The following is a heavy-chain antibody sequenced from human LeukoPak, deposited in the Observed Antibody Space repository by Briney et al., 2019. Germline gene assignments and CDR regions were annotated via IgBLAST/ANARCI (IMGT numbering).Heavy chain of an antibody. J-gene: IGHJ4*02. CDR1: GFPFSDYG. CDR2: IYSGGNT. Sequence: PGGSLRLSCAASGFPFSDYGMHWVRQAPGKGLEWVSIIYSGGNTYYADSVKGRFTISRDNSKNTLYLQMNRLRPEDTAVYYCARGTVTAPDYWGQGTLVTVSS. CDR3: ARGTVTAPDY. V-gene: IGHV3-NL1*01. D-gene: IGHD2-21*02.